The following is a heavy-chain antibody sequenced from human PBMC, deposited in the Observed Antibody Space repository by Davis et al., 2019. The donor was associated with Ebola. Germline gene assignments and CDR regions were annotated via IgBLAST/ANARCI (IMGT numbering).Heavy chain of an antibody. V-gene: IGHV4-34*01. CDR3: ARLSGLFSSSSGALYFDL. D-gene: IGHD6-6*01. CDR1: GGSFSGYY. Sequence: SQTLSLTCAVYGGSFSGYYWSWIRQSPGKGLEWVGEINDSGSTNYNPSLKSRVTISVDTSKKQFSLNVTSVTAADTAVYFCARLSGLFSSSSGALYFDLWGRGTLVSVSS. J-gene: IGHJ2*01. CDR2: INDSGST.